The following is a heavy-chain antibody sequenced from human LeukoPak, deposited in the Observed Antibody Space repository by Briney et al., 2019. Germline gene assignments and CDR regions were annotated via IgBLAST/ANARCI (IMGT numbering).Heavy chain of an antibody. D-gene: IGHD2-2*01. V-gene: IGHV1-69*05. Sequence: SVKVSCKASGGTFSSYAISWVRQAPGQGLEWMGGIIPIFGTANYAQKFQGRVTITTDESTSTAYMELSSLRSEDTAVYYCASPASPDIVVVPAAFDYWGQGTLVTVSS. CDR3: ASPASPDIVVVPAAFDY. CDR2: IIPIFGTA. J-gene: IGHJ4*02. CDR1: GGTFSSYA.